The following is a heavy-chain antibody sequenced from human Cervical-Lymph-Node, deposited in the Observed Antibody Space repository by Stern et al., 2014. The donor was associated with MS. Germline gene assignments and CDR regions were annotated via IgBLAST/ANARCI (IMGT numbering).Heavy chain of an antibody. CDR2: IYWDDDK. CDR1: GFSLSTSGVG. CDR3: AHRPGHSSGWDYFDY. D-gene: IGHD6-19*01. Sequence: QVTLRESGPTLVKPTQTLTLTCTFSGFSLSTSGVGVGWIRQPPGKALGWLALIYWDDDKRYSPSLKSRLTITKDTSKNQVVLTMTNMDPVDTATYYCAHRPGHSSGWDYFDYWGQGTLVTVSS. V-gene: IGHV2-5*02. J-gene: IGHJ4*02.